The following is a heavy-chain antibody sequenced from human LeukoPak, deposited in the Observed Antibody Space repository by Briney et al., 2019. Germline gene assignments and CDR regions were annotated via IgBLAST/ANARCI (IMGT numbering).Heavy chain of an antibody. CDR3: AHSPGDIAAAVIDP. V-gene: IGHV2-5*02. J-gene: IGHJ5*02. CDR2: IYWDDDK. Sequence: SGPTLLKPTQTLTLTYTFSGFSLRTRGGGVGWIRQPPGKALEWLSLIYWDDDKRYSPSLKSGLTITKDTSKNQVVLTMTNMDPVDTATYYCAHSPGDIAAAVIDPWGQGTLVTVSS. CDR1: GFSLRTRGGG. D-gene: IGHD6-13*01.